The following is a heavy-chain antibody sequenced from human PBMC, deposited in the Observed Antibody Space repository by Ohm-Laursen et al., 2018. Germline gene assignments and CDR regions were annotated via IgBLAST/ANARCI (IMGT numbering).Heavy chain of an antibody. CDR2: ISSSGSTI. CDR1: GFTFSDYY. V-gene: IGHV3-11*04. CDR3: GRDGYGHALGALDV. D-gene: IGHD5-18*01. Sequence: SLRLSCSASGFTFSDYYMSWIRQAPGKGLEWVSYISSSGSTIYYADSVKGRFTISRDNAKNSLYLQMNSLRAEDTAVYYCGRDGYGHALGALDVWGQGTTVTVSS. J-gene: IGHJ6*02.